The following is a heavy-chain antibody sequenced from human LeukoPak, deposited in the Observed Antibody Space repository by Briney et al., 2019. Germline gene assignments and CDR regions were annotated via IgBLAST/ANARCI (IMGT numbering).Heavy chain of an antibody. CDR3: ARVWERSSSAWPFDH. Sequence: ASVKVSCKASGYTFTSYYMHWVRQAPGQGLEWMGWINPNSGGTNYAQKFQGRVTMTRDTSISTAYMELSRLRSDDTAVYYCARVWERSSSAWPFDHWGQGTLITVSS. CDR1: GYTFTSYY. D-gene: IGHD6-25*01. CDR2: INPNSGGT. J-gene: IGHJ4*02. V-gene: IGHV1-2*02.